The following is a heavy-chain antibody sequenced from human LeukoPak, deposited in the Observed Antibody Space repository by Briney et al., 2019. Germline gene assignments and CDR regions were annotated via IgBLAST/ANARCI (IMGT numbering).Heavy chain of an antibody. CDR2: INSGGSA. Sequence: GGSLRLSCAASGFTFSNYDMSWVRQATGKGLEWVSSINSGGSAYYADSVKGRFTISRDNSKNTLSLQMNSLRAEDTAVYYCAKEMPPAGAFDYWGQGTLVTVSA. V-gene: IGHV3-23*01. J-gene: IGHJ4*02. D-gene: IGHD1-26*01. CDR3: AKEMPPAGAFDY. CDR1: GFTFSNYD.